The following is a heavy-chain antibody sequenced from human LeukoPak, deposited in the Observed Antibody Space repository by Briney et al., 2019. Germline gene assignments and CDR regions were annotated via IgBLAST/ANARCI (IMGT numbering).Heavy chain of an antibody. Sequence: SETLSLTCTVSGGSISSGGYYWSWIRQHPGKGLEWIGYIYYSGSTYYNPSLKSRVTISVDTSKNQFSLKLSSVTAADTAVYYCARVMVTKWVVAATPELYYFDYWGQGTLVTVSS. V-gene: IGHV4-31*03. D-gene: IGHD2-15*01. CDR3: ARVMVTKWVVAATPELYYFDY. CDR1: GGSISSGGYY. CDR2: IYYSGST. J-gene: IGHJ4*02.